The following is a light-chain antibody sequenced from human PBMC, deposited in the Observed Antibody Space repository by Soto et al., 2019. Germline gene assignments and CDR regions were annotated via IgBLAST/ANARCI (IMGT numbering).Light chain of an antibody. CDR1: QDISNY. J-gene: IGKJ3*01. Sequence: DIQMTQSPSSLSASVGDRVTITCQASQDISNYLNWYQQKPGKAPKLLIYDASNLETGVPSRFSGSGYGTDFTFTISSLQPEAIATYYSQQYDNLPSFTFGPGTKVDIK. V-gene: IGKV1-33*01. CDR2: DAS. CDR3: QQYDNLPSFT.